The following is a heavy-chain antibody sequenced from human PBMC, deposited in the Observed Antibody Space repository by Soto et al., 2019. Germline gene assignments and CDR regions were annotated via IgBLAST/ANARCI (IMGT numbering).Heavy chain of an antibody. V-gene: IGHV1-2*02. CDR3: AIESGGATATLDYYYFYMDV. CDR2: INPNGGVT. Sequence: QVQLVQSGAEVKKPGASVTVSCRSSGDTFNDYYIHWVRQAPGQGLEWMGWINPNGGVTKYAQKFQGGVSMTRDSSIRTVYMQLSRLRSADTAVYCCAIESGGATATLDYYYFYMDVWGTGTTVTVSS. D-gene: IGHD5-12*01. CDR1: GDTFNDYY. J-gene: IGHJ6*03.